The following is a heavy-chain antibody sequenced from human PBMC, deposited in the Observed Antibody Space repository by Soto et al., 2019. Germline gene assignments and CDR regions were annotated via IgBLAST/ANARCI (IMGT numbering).Heavy chain of an antibody. CDR1: GYTLTRYS. CDR3: AILGTYYFDNSDTHFDF. Sequence: QVQLVQSGAEEMKPGASVKVSCKASGYTLTRYSIHWVRQAPGQRLEWMGWINAGNGNTKFSQKFQGRVTITRDTSASTAYMELRGLRSEDTAVYYCAILGTYYFDNSDTHFDFWGQGTLVTVSS. D-gene: IGHD3-22*01. V-gene: IGHV1-3*05. J-gene: IGHJ4*02. CDR2: INAGNGNT.